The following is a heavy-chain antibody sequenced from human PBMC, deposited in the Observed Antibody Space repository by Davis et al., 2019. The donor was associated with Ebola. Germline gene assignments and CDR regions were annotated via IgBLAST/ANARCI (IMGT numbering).Heavy chain of an antibody. V-gene: IGHV4-4*02. CDR2: IYLSGST. CDR1: AGSISTSNW. J-gene: IGHJ6*04. Sequence: MPSETLSLTCAVSAGSISTSNWWSCVRQPPGKGLEWLWAIYLSGSTNYNPSLKSRVTISVDKSKNQFSLKLSSVTAADTAVYYCARGRLLEWPPTFYGLDVWGKGTAVTVSS. D-gene: IGHD3-3*01. CDR3: ARGRLLEWPPTFYGLDV.